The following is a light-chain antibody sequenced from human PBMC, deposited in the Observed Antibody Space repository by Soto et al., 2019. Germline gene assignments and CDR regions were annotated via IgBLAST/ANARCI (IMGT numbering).Light chain of an antibody. J-gene: IGLJ2*01. CDR2: EVS. V-gene: IGLV2-14*01. CDR1: SSDVGGYNY. CDR3: SSYTSSSTPVV. Sequence: QSALTQPASVSRSPGQSITISCTGTSSDVGGYNYVSWYQQHPGKAPKLMIYEVSNRPSGVSNRFSGSKSGNTASLTISGLQAEDDADYYCSSYTSSSTPVVFGGGTKVTVL.